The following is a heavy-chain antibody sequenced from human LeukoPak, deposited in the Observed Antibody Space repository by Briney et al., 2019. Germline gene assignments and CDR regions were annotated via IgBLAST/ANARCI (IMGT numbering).Heavy chain of an antibody. D-gene: IGHD4-11*01. V-gene: IGHV4-30-4*01. CDR1: GGSISSYDYY. J-gene: IGHJ4*02. CDR3: ARQLYSNYNYFDY. Sequence: SETLSLTCTVSGGSISSYDYYWSWIRQPPGKGLEWIGYIYHSGSTYYNPSLKSRVTISVDTSKNQFSLKLNSVTAADTAVYYCARQLYSNYNYFDYWGQGALVTVSS. CDR2: IYHSGST.